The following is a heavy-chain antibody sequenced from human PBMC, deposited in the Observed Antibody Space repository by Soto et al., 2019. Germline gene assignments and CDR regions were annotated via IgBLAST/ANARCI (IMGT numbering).Heavy chain of an antibody. Sequence: GGSLRLSCAASGFTFSSYSMNWVRQAPGKGLEWVSSTSSSSSYIYYADSVKGRFTISRDNAKNSLYLQMNSLRAEDTAVYYCASPSVAARPYYYYGMDVWGQGTTVTVSS. V-gene: IGHV3-21*01. CDR3: ASPSVAARPYYYYGMDV. CDR2: TSSSSSYI. D-gene: IGHD6-6*01. J-gene: IGHJ6*02. CDR1: GFTFSSYS.